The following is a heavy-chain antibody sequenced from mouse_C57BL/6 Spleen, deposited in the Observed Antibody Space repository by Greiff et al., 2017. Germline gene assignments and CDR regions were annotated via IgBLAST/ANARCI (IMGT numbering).Heavy chain of an antibody. J-gene: IGHJ2*01. CDR2: IYPGDGDT. CDR3: ARGVYYDGYFDY. D-gene: IGHD2-3*01. V-gene: IGHV1-82*01. Sequence: VQLQQSGPELVKPGASVKISCKASGYAFSSSWMNWVKQRPGKGLEWIGRIYPGDGDTNYNGKFKGKATLTADKSSSTAYMQLSSLTSEYSAVYFCARGVYYDGYFDYWGQGTTLTVSS. CDR1: GYAFSSSW.